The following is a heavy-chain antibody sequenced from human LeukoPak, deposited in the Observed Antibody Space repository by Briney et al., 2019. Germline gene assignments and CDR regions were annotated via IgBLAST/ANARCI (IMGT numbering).Heavy chain of an antibody. CDR2: IWYDGSNK. V-gene: IGHV3-33*01. Sequence: GGSLRLSCAASGFTFSSYGMHWVRQAPGKGLEWVAVIWYDGSNKYYADSVKGRFTISRDNSKNTPYLQMNSLRAEDTAVYYCARDCSSISCFDYWGQGTLVTVSS. D-gene: IGHD2-2*01. J-gene: IGHJ4*02. CDR1: GFTFSSYG. CDR3: ARDCSSISCFDY.